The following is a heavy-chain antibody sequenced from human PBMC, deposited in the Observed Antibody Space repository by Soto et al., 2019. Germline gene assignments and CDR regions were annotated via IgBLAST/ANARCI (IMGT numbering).Heavy chain of an antibody. D-gene: IGHD3-3*01. CDR1: GGTFSSYA. CDR2: IIPIFGTA. Sequence: GASVKVSCKASGGTFSSYAISWVRQAPGQGLEWMGGIIPIFGTANYAQKFQGRVTITADESTSTAYMELSSLRSEDTAVYYCATQNSSYSHRFLEWLQDHDYFDYWGQGTLVTVSS. V-gene: IGHV1-69*13. CDR3: ATQNSSYSHRFLEWLQDHDYFDY. J-gene: IGHJ4*02.